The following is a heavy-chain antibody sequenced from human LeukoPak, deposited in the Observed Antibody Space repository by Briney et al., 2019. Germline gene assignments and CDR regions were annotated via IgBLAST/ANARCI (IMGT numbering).Heavy chain of an antibody. Sequence: GGSLRLSCAASGFXVSSDYLSWVRQAPGKGLEWVSVIFSGASTYYADSVKGRFTISRDNSKNTLYLHMNSLSAEDTAVYYCVRGSPYSGYDLRAFDIWGQGTTVTVSS. CDR3: VRGSPYSGYDLRAFDI. V-gene: IGHV3-66*01. D-gene: IGHD5-12*01. CDR2: IFSGAST. CDR1: GFXVSSDY. J-gene: IGHJ3*02.